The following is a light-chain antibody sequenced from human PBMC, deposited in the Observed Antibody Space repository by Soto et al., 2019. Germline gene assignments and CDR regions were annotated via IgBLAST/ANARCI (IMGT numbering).Light chain of an antibody. V-gene: IGKV3-11*01. J-gene: IGKJ5*01. CDR1: QSVSRF. CDR2: DAS. Sequence: EVVLTQSPATLSLSPGERATLSCRASQSVSRFLAWYQQKPGQAPRLLIFDASNRATGIPAKFSARGSGTDFTLTISSLESEDSAVYYCQQRSDWPITFGQGTRLDIK. CDR3: QQRSDWPIT.